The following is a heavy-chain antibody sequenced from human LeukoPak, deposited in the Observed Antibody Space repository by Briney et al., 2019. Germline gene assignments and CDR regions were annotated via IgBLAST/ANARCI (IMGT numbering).Heavy chain of an antibody. CDR2: GDYSGGT. D-gene: IGHD6-19*01. Sequence: PSETLSLTCTVSGDSFSSVTDYWAWIRQPPGKGLEWIASGDYSGGTYYNPSLESRVAISADMSKNQISLQLTSVTGADTAVYYCAGERGEEYSSGWYKTNFFYNWGQGIRVTVSS. CDR1: GDSFSSVTDY. CDR3: AGERGEEYSSGWYKTNFFYN. J-gene: IGHJ4*02. V-gene: IGHV4-39*07.